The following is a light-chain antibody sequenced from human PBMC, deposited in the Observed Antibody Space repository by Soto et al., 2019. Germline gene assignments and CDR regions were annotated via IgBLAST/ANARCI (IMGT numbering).Light chain of an antibody. CDR1: QSVSNN. J-gene: IGKJ4*01. V-gene: IGKV3-15*01. CDR2: GAS. CDR3: QQYNAWPLT. Sequence: EIVMTQSPATLSVSPGERATLSCRASQSVSNNLAWYQQKPGQAPRLLHYGASTRAAGLPARFSGSGSGTEFTLTISSLQSEDVALFYCQQYNAWPLTFGGGTKVEIK.